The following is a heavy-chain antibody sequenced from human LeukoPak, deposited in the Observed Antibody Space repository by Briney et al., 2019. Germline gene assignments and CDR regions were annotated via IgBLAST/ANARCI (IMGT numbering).Heavy chain of an antibody. D-gene: IGHD6-19*01. CDR2: INTNTGNP. J-gene: IGHJ5*02. CDR3: VRYTSGYYRWFDP. CDR1: GYTFTTYA. V-gene: IGHV7-4-1*02. Sequence: EASVKVSCKASGYTFTTYAMNWVRQAPGQGLEWMGWINTNTGNPTYAQGFTGRFVFSLDTSVSTAYLQISSLRAEDTAVYYCVRYTSGYYRWFDPWGQGTLVTVSS.